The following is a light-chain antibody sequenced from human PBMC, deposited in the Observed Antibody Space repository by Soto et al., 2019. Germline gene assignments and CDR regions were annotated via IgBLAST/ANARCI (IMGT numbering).Light chain of an antibody. V-gene: IGKV1-5*01. CDR2: DAS. J-gene: IGKJ5*01. Sequence: DLQGTPSLSTLPGYVRDRVAITFRASQTISSWLALYQQKPGKAPKLLIYDASTLESGVPSRFSGSGSGTEFTLTISTLQPDDFATYYCQQLNIYPIPFGQGTLLEIK. CDR1: QTISSW. CDR3: QQLNIYPIP.